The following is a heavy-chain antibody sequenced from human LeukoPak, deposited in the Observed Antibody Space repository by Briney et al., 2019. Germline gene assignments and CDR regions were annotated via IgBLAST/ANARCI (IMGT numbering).Heavy chain of an antibody. CDR3: ARDRHGLITGTTNYYYYMDV. V-gene: IGHV3-30*04. CDR2: ISFDGSDK. Sequence: GRSLRLSCAASGFTFSTYAMHWVRQAPGKGLEWVAVISFDGSDKYYADSVKGRFTISRDNSKNTLYLQMNSLRAEDTAVYYCARDRHGLITGTTNYYYYMDVWGKGTTVTVSS. J-gene: IGHJ6*03. D-gene: IGHD1-7*01. CDR1: GFTFSTYA.